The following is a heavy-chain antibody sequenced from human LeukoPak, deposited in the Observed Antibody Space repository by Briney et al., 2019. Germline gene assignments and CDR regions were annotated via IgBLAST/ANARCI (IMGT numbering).Heavy chain of an antibody. CDR1: GGSFSGYY. Sequence: PSETLSLTCAVYGGSFSGYYWSWIRQPPGKGLEWIEYIYYSGSTNYNPSLKSRVTISVDTSKNQFSLKLSSVTAADTAVYYCARVRLPAAPEYYFDFWGQGTLVTVSS. V-gene: IGHV4-59*01. D-gene: IGHD2-2*01. J-gene: IGHJ4*02. CDR3: ARVRLPAAPEYYFDF. CDR2: IYYSGST.